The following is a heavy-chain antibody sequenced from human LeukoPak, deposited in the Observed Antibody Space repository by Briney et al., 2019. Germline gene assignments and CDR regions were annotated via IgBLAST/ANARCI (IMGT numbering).Heavy chain of an antibody. Sequence: SEALSLTCTVSGGSISSSGYYWGWIRQPPGKGLEWIASIYYSGSTYYNPSLKSRVTISVDTSKNQLPLKLSSLTAADTAVYYCARHEYSGSYYGLSWFDPWGQGTLVTVSS. V-gene: IGHV4-39*01. CDR3: ARHEYSGSYYGLSWFDP. CDR1: GGSISSSGYY. D-gene: IGHD1-26*01. CDR2: IYYSGST. J-gene: IGHJ5*02.